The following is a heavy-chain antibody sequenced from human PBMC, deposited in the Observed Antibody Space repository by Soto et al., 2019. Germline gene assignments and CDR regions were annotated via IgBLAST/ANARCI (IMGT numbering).Heavy chain of an antibody. Sequence: QVQLVQSGAEEKKPGASVKVSCKASGYTFTSYAMHWVRQAPGQRLEWMGWINAGNGNTEYSQKFQGRVTITRDTSASTAYMELSSLRSEDTAVYYCARDPWNYVSGWFDPWGQGTLVTVSS. J-gene: IGHJ5*02. CDR1: GYTFTSYA. CDR3: ARDPWNYVSGWFDP. CDR2: INAGNGNT. V-gene: IGHV1-3*05. D-gene: IGHD1-7*01.